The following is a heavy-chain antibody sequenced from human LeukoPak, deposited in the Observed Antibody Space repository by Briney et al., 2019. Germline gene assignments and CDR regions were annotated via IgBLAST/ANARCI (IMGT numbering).Heavy chain of an antibody. CDR3: AREPPNSDFWSGYHNWFDP. J-gene: IGHJ5*02. Sequence: ASVNVSCKASGYTFTSYGISWVRQAPGQGLEWMGWISAYNGNTNYAQKLQGRVTMTTDTSTSTAYMELRNMRTDDTAAYYYAREPPNSDFWSGYHNWFDPWGQGTLVTVSS. V-gene: IGHV1-18*01. CDR2: ISAYNGNT. D-gene: IGHD3-3*01. CDR1: GYTFTSYG.